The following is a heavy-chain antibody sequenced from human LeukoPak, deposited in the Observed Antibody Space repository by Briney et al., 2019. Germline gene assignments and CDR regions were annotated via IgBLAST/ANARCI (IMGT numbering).Heavy chain of an antibody. V-gene: IGHV3-66*01. D-gene: IGHD6-13*01. CDR3: AREYEGYSSSWGYFDY. CDR1: GFTFSSYA. J-gene: IGHJ4*02. Sequence: PGGSLRLSCAASGFTFSSYAMSWVRQAPGKGLEWVSVIYSGGSTYYADSVKGRFTISRDNAKNSLYLQMNSLRAEDTAVYYCAREYEGYSSSWGYFDYWGQGTLVTVSS. CDR2: IYSGGST.